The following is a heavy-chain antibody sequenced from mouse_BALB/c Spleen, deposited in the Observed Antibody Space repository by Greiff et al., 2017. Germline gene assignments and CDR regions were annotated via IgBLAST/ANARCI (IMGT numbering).Heavy chain of an antibody. CDR2: IYPSDSYT. CDR3: ARQSSSPAWFAY. Sequence: QVQLQQPGAELVRPGASVKLSCKASGYTFTSYWINWVKQRPGQGLEWIGNIYPSDSYTNYNQKFKDKATLTVDKSSSTAYMQLSSPTSEDSAVYYCARQSSSPAWFAYWGQGTLVTVSA. V-gene: IGHV1-69*02. CDR1: GYTFTSYW. J-gene: IGHJ3*01.